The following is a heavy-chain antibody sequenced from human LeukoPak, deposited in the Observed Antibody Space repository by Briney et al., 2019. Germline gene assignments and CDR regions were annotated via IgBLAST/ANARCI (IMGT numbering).Heavy chain of an antibody. CDR1: GYTFTSYG. CDR2: IIPILGIA. V-gene: IGHV1-69*04. D-gene: IGHD6-13*01. CDR3: ARARSGYSSSWPASGFDY. Sequence: SVKVSCKASGYTFTSYGISWVRQAPGQGLEWMGRIIPILGIANYAQKFQGRVTITADKSTSTAYMELSSLRSEDTAVYYCARARSGYSSSWPASGFDYWGQGTLVTVSS. J-gene: IGHJ4*02.